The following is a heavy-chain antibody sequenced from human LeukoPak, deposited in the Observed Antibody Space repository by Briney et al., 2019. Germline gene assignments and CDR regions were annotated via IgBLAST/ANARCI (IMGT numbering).Heavy chain of an antibody. V-gene: IGHV1-18*01. CDR3: ARMGSGSYYNGGDLDY. CDR1: GYTFTSYG. J-gene: IGHJ4*02. D-gene: IGHD3-10*01. CDR2: ISAYNGNT. Sequence: ASVKVSCKASGYTFTSYGISWVRQAPGQGLEWMGWISAYNGNTNYAQKLQGRVTMTTDTSTSTAYMELRSLRSDDTAVYYCARMGSGSYYNGGDLDYWGQGTLVTVSS.